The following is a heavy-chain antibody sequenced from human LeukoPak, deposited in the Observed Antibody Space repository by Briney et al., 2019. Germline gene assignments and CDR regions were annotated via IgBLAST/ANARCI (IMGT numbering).Heavy chain of an antibody. CDR2: IYWNDDK. CDR1: GFSLSTNGVG. Sequence: SGPTLVNPTQTLTLTCSFSGFSLSTNGVGVGWIRQHPGMALEWLALIYWNDDKRYSPSLKSRLTITKDTSKNQVVLTMTNMDPVDTATYYCSRTRRGQIGWTNDYWGQGTLVTVSS. D-gene: IGHD6-19*01. V-gene: IGHV2-5*01. CDR3: SRTRRGQIGWTNDY. J-gene: IGHJ4*02.